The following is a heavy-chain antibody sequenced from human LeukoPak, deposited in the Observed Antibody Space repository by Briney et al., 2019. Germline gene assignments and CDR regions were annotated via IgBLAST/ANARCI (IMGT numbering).Heavy chain of an antibody. V-gene: IGHV3-48*01. CDR1: GFTFSSHS. J-gene: IGHJ4*02. D-gene: IGHD6-19*01. CDR3: ARGTVAGKAPY. Sequence: PGGSLRLSCAASGFTFSSHSMNWVRQAPGQGLEWVSYISSSGGTTYYAESVKGRFSISRDNAKNSLHLQMNSLRAEDTAVYYCARGTVAGKAPYCGQGTLVTVSS. CDR2: ISSSGGTT.